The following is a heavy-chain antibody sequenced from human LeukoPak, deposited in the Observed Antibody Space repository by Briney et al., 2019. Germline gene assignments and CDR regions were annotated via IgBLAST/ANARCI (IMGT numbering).Heavy chain of an antibody. V-gene: IGHV5-51*01. D-gene: IGHD3-10*01. CDR3: ARSYMVRGVIILDY. CDR2: IYPGDSDT. Sequence: GESLKISCKASGYTFTSYWIGWVRQMPGKGLEWMGIIYPGDSDTRYSPSFQGQVTISADKSISTAYLQWSSLKASDTAMYYCARSYMVRGVIILDYWGQGTLVTVSS. J-gene: IGHJ4*02. CDR1: GYTFTSYW.